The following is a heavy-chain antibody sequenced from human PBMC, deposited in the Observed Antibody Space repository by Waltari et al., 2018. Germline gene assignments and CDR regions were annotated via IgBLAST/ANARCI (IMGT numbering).Heavy chain of an antibody. D-gene: IGHD2-21*01. J-gene: IGHJ4*02. V-gene: IGHV3-66*01. CDR3: ARARPGGNCFDK. CDR2: VYRVSNT. Sequence: EVELVDSGGDLVQPGGSLRLSCVGYGFTVGNYYMSWVRQAPGGRPEGVSVVYRVSNTYYADSVKGRFTIARDNYRNTVDLHMSHLRAEDTAVYYCARARPGGNCFDKWGQGTLVTVSS. CDR1: GFTVGNYY.